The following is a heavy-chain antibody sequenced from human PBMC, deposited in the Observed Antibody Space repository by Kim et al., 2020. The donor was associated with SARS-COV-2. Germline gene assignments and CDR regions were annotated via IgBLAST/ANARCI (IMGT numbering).Heavy chain of an antibody. J-gene: IGHJ4*02. Sequence: GGSLRLSCAASGFTVSSNHMSWVRQAPGKGLEWVSGIYSGGSTYYAASVMGRFTISSDNTKNTLYLQMNSLRAADTAAYYCARNRLLGGGIAYFDYCGQG. CDR2: IYSGGST. CDR3: ARNRLLGGGIAYFDY. V-gene: IGHV3-53*01. D-gene: IGHD3-16*02. CDR1: GFTVSSNH.